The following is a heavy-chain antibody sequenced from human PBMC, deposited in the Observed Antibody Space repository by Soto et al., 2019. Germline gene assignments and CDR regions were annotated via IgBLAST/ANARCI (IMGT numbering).Heavy chain of an antibody. CDR1: GGSISSTSYY. Sequence: SETLSLTCTVSGGSISSTSYYWGWIRQPPGKGLEWIGTIYYDGDTYYNPSLKSRVTISVDTSKNQFSLKLSSVTAADTAVYYCARHGYCYGFGGDFAYWGQGNLVTVSS. D-gene: IGHD5-18*01. J-gene: IGHJ4*02. V-gene: IGHV4-39*01. CDR3: ARHGYCYGFGGDFAY. CDR2: IYYDGDT.